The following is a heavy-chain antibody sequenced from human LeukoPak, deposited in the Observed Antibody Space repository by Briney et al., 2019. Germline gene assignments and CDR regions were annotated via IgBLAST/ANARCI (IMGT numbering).Heavy chain of an antibody. CDR1: GFTVNYNY. J-gene: IGHJ4*02. CDR2: IYSGGSGGST. D-gene: IGHD5-18*01. Sequence: GGSLRLSCAASGFTVNYNYMSWVRRAPGKGLQWVSVIYSGGSGGSTYYADSVKGRFTISRDNSKNMVYLQMNSLRAEDTAVYYCANDLGWMQLNLGRGQGTLVTVSS. CDR3: ANDLGWMQLNLG. V-gene: IGHV3-53*01.